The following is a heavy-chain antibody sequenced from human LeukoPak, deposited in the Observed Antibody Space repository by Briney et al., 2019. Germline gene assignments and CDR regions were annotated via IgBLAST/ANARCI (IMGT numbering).Heavy chain of an antibody. Sequence: SGPTLVKPTQTLTLTCTFSGFSLSTSGVGVGWIRQPPGKALEWLALIYWNDDKLYSPSLKSRLTITKDTSKNQVVLTMTNMDPVDTATYYCAHRVELDLLFWFDPWGQGTLVTVSS. CDR2: IYWNDDK. D-gene: IGHD1-7*01. CDR3: AHRVELDLLFWFDP. J-gene: IGHJ5*02. CDR1: GFSLSTSGVG. V-gene: IGHV2-5*01.